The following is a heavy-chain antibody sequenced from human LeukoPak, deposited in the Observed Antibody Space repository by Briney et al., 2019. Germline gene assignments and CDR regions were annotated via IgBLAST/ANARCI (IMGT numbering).Heavy chain of an antibody. J-gene: IGHJ4*02. Sequence: PGESLKISCKGSGYSLTSYWISWVRQMPGKGLEWMGRIDPSDSYTNYSPSFQGHVTISVDKSISTAYLQWSSLKASDTAMYYCARRLQRHFDYWGQGTLVTVSS. D-gene: IGHD2-15*01. CDR1: GYSLTSYW. V-gene: IGHV5-10-1*01. CDR2: IDPSDSYT. CDR3: ARRLQRHFDY.